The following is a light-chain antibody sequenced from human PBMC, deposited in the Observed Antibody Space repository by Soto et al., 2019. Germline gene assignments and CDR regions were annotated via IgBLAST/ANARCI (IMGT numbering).Light chain of an antibody. Sequence: IHMTQSPPYLYASVGNRVTITCGTSQSIGRFLAWHQQKPGKAPNVLINVASTLQSGVPSRFSGSGSGTDFTLTISSLQPEDFATYYCQQSYSTPPWTFGQGTKVDIK. CDR2: VAS. CDR1: QSIGRF. CDR3: QQSYSTPPWT. V-gene: IGKV1-39*01. J-gene: IGKJ1*01.